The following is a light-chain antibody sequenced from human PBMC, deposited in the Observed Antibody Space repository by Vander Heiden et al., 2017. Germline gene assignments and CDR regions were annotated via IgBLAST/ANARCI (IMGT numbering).Light chain of an antibody. CDR1: QSVLSSFNSKNH. V-gene: IGKV4-1*01. Sequence: DLVLTQFPDSLAVSLGERATINCKSSQSVLSSFNSKNHLAWFRQKPRQPPGLLIYWASTRESGVPDRFSGSGSGTDFTLTISNMQAEDVAVYYCEQHSTKTFGQGTKVEIK. CDR3: EQHSTKT. J-gene: IGKJ1*01. CDR2: WAS.